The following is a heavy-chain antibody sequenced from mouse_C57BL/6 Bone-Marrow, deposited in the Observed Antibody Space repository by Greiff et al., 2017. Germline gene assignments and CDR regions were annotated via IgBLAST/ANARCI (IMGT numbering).Heavy chain of an antibody. CDR1: GYTFTSYW. D-gene: IGHD2-3*01. Sequence: VQLQQPGAELVKPGASVKLSCTASGYTFTSYWMPWVKQRPGQSLEWIGMIHPNSGSTNYNEKFKSKATLTVDKSSSTAYMQLSSLTSEDSAVYYCARGWLPWFAYWGQGTLVTVSA. V-gene: IGHV1-64*01. CDR3: ARGWLPWFAY. J-gene: IGHJ3*01. CDR2: IHPNSGST.